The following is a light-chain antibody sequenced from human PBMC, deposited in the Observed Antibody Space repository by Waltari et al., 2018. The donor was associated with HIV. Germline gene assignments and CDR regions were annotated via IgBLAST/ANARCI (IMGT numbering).Light chain of an antibody. V-gene: IGLV3-19*01. CDR2: GMN. CDR1: TLTTYF. CDR3: CTRDMSANLWL. J-gene: IGLJ2*01. Sequence: SGLTPDPAVSVALGQAVRIPCQGDTLTTYFARLYKQKPGQAPVIVLFGMNKRPSRSAGRFSASNPGNTASLTITGAQPEDEGYYYCCTRDMSANLWLFGGGTKLTVL.